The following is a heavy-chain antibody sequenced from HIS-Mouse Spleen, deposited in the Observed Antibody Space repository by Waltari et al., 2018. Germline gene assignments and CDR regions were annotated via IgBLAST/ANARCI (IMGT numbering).Heavy chain of an antibody. CDR2: IYYSGST. D-gene: IGHD6-13*01. CDR3: AREIPYSSSWYDWYFDL. V-gene: IGHV4-39*07. J-gene: IGHJ2*01. CDR1: GGSISSSSYY. Sequence: QLQLQESGPGLVKPSETLSLTCTVSGGSISSSSYYWGWIRQPPGKGLGWIGSIYYSGSTYYNPSIKSRVTISVDTSKNQFYLKLGAVTAADTAVYYCAREIPYSSSWYDWYFDLWGRGTLVTVSS.